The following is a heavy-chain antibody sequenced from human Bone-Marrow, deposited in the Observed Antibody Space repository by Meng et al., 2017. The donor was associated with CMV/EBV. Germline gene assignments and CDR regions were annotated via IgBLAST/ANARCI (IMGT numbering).Heavy chain of an antibody. CDR3: ASSYSGYDYSYFDY. J-gene: IGHJ4*02. V-gene: IGHV1-46*01. Sequence: SGSTFTSYYMHWVRQAPGQGLEWMGIINPSGGSTSYAQKFQGRVTMTRDTSTSTVYMELSSLRSEDTAVYYCASSYSGYDYSYFDYWGQGTLVTVSS. CDR2: INPSGGST. CDR1: GSTFTSYY. D-gene: IGHD5-12*01.